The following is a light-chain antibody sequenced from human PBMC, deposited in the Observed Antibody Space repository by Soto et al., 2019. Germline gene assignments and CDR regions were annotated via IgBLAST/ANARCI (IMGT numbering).Light chain of an antibody. CDR1: IDDVTAYYR. CDR3: SVYTRTSTYV. CDR2: DVS. J-gene: IGLJ1*01. V-gene: IGLV2-18*01. Sequence: QAALTHPPSVSWSPGQAVTIACSGTIDDVTAYYRVSWYQQTPGTAPKLMIYDVSNRPSGVPDRFSGSRSGNTASLTISGLQAEDQGDYYCSVYTRTSTYVFGTGTKVTVL.